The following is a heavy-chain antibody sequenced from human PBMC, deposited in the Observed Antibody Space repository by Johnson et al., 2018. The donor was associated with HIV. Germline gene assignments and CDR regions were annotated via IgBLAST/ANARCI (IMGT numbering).Heavy chain of an antibody. CDR1: GFTFSRCG. Sequence: VQLVESGGGVVQPGTSLRLSCAASGFTFSRCGMHWVRQAPGKGLEWAAVISNDGSAKYYAYSVKGRFTISRDNSKNTLYLQMKSLRAEDTAVYYCAAVDTVMVTGAFDIWGQGTMVTVSS. D-gene: IGHD5-18*01. J-gene: IGHJ3*02. CDR2: ISNDGSAK. CDR3: AAVDTVMVTGAFDI. V-gene: IGHV3-30*03.